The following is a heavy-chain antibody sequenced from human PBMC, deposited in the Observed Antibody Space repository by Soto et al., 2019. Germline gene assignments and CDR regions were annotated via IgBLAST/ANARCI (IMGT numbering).Heavy chain of an antibody. CDR1: GFTFSSYA. V-gene: IGHV3-23*01. Sequence: EVQLLESGGGLVQPGGSLRLSCAASGFTFSSYAMSWVRQAPGKGLEWVSTISGSGGSTYYTDSVKGRFTISSDNSKNTLYLQMNSLRAEDTAVYYCAKEKYSSSSGYFDYWGQGTLVTVSS. D-gene: IGHD6-6*01. CDR2: ISGSGGST. CDR3: AKEKYSSSSGYFDY. J-gene: IGHJ4*02.